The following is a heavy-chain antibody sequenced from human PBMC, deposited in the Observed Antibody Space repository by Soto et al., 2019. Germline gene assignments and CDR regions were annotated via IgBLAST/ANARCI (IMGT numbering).Heavy chain of an antibody. J-gene: IGHJ6*02. Sequence: QVQLVQSGAEVKKPGSSVTVSCKASGATFSSYAINWVRQAPGHGLEWMGGIIRIFGTPDYAQRFQGRVTITADESTSTAYMELSSLRSEDTAVYYCARQGSNEYYYYGMDVWGQGTTVTVSS. D-gene: IGHD3-10*01. CDR2: IIRIFGTP. CDR1: GATFSSYA. V-gene: IGHV1-69*12. CDR3: ARQGSNEYYYYGMDV.